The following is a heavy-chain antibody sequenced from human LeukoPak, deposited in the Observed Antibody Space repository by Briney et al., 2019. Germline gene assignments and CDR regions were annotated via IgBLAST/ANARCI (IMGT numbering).Heavy chain of an antibody. CDR3: ANRNYYGSGSYDD. CDR2: IGDDGTTT. J-gene: IGHJ4*02. Sequence: GGSLRLSCAASGFAFNTYSMSWVRQAPGKGLEWVPVIGDDGTTTFYADSVKGRFTISRDNSKNMVYLQMNGLRADDTAVYYCANRNYYGSGSYDDWGQGTLVTVSS. V-gene: IGHV3-23*01. D-gene: IGHD3-10*01. CDR1: GFAFNTYS.